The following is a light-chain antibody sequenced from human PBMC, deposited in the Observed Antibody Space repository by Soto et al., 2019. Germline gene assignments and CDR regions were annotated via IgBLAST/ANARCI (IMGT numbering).Light chain of an antibody. J-gene: IGKJ1*01. CDR3: QQYNDWPPWT. V-gene: IGKV3D-15*01. CDR2: GAS. CDR1: QRVSTN. Sequence: ELLLPQSPATLSLSPGERPSLSGRASQRVSTNLAWYPHKPRQAPRLLIYGASTRATGIPARFSGSGSATEFTLTISSLQSEDFAVYYCQQYNDWPPWTFGQGTKVDIK.